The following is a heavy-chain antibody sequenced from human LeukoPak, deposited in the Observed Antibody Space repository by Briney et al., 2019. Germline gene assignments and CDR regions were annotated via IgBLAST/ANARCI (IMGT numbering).Heavy chain of an antibody. V-gene: IGHV3-48*02. Sequence: PGGSLRLSCAASGFTFSSYSMGWVRQAPGKGLEWVSYISRSSSTIYYAESVKGRFTISRDNAKSSLYLQMNSLRDEDTAVHYCARDSYGSFDYWGLGTLVTVSS. J-gene: IGHJ4*02. D-gene: IGHD3-10*01. CDR1: GFTFSSYS. CDR3: ARDSYGSFDY. CDR2: ISRSSSTI.